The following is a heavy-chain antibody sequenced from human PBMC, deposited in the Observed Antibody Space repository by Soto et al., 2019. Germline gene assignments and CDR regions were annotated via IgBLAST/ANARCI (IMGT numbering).Heavy chain of an antibody. V-gene: IGHV4-30-2*01. CDR1: GGSITTVGYS. D-gene: IGHD6-6*01. CDR2: IFHSGIS. Sequence: QLQLQESGSGLVKPSQTLSLTCAVSGGSITTVGYSWSWIRQPPGKGLEWIGYIFHSGISYSNPSPKGRVTMSGDGSNNRFSLGLSSVTAADTAVYYCARRISARTYYFDYWGQGTLGHVSS. J-gene: IGHJ4*02. CDR3: ARRISARTYYFDY.